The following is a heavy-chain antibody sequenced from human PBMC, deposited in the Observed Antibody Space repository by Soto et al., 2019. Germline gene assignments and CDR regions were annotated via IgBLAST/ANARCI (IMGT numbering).Heavy chain of an antibody. CDR1: GYIFTAYA. Sequence: GASVKVSCKASGYIFTAYAIHWVRQAPGQGLEWMGWINAHNGGTKYSQNFEGRVTISRDTSASTAYMDLSRLTSEDTAVYYCARESYSSSLNYFDYWGHGSLVTSPQ. D-gene: IGHD6-6*01. J-gene: IGHJ4*01. CDR2: INAHNGGT. CDR3: ARESYSSSLNYFDY. V-gene: IGHV1-3*01.